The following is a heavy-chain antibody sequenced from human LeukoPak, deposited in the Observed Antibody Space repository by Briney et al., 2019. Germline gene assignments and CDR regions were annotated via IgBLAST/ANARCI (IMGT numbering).Heavy chain of an antibody. CDR3: GRVHCSTNSCYDYYDYYMDV. CDR2: INWDGAST. V-gene: IGHV3-20*04. J-gene: IGHJ6*03. Sequence: GGSLRLSCAASGFRFDDYSMNWVRHVPGKGLEWVAGINWDGASTGYRDSMKGRFTISRDNGKNSLYLQMNSLRVEDTAVYYCGRVHCSTNSCYDYYDYYMDVSGKGTTVTVSS. D-gene: IGHD2-15*01. CDR1: GFRFDDYS.